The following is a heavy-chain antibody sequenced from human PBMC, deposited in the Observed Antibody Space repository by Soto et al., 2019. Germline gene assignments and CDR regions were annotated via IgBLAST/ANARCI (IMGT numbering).Heavy chain of an antibody. CDR2: MNPNSGNT. J-gene: IGHJ6*03. V-gene: IGHV1-8*01. CDR3: ARGTQYGTIFGVVIIDYYYYYYYMDV. CDR1: GYTFTSYD. D-gene: IGHD3-3*01. Sequence: ASVKVSCKASGYTFTSYDINWVRQATGQGLEWMGWMNPNSGNTGYAQKFQGRVTMTRNTSISTAYMELSSLRSEDTAVYYCARGTQYGTIFGVVIIDYYYYYYYMDVWGKGTTVTVSS.